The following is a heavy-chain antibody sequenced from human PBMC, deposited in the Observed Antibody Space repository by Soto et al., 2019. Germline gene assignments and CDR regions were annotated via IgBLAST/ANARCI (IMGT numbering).Heavy chain of an antibody. Sequence: QVQLVQSGAEVKKPGSSVKVSCKASGGTFSSYTISWVRQAPGQGLEWMGRIIPILGIANYAQKVQGRVTNTADKSASTAYRELGSLGAEDTAVFYCAGAAEDYYYYGIDVWGQGTTVTVSS. CDR1: GGTFSSYT. J-gene: IGHJ6*02. CDR2: IIPILGIA. V-gene: IGHV1-69*02. CDR3: AGAAEDYYYYGIDV.